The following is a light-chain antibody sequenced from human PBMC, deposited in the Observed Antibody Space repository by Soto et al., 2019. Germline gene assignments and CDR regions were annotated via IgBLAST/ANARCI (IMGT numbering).Light chain of an antibody. CDR3: QQRSNWPPWT. J-gene: IGKJ1*01. CDR2: HAS. V-gene: IGKV3-11*01. Sequence: EIVLTQSPATLSLSPGERATLSCRASQSVSSYLAWYQQKPGQAPRLLIYHASNRATGIPARFSGSGSGTDFTLTISSLEPEDFAVYYCQQRSNWPPWTFGQGTKVEIQ. CDR1: QSVSSY.